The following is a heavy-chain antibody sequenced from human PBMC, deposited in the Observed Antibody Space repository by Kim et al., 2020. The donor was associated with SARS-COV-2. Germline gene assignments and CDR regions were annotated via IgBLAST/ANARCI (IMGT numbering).Heavy chain of an antibody. V-gene: IGHV3-33*01. CDR2: IWYDGTNK. Sequence: GGSLRLSCAASGFTFSSFGFHWVRQAPGKGLEWVAVIWYDGTNKYYADSVKGRFIISRDNSKNTLYLQMNSLRVEDTAVYYCARKGCTNGVCRYYFDYWGQGTLVTVSS. D-gene: IGHD2-8*01. CDR1: GFTFSSFG. J-gene: IGHJ4*02. CDR3: ARKGCTNGVCRYYFDY.